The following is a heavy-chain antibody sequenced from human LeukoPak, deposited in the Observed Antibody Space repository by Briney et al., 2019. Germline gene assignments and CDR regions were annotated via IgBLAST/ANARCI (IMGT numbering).Heavy chain of an antibody. CDR2: IRYDGSNK. V-gene: IGHV3-30*02. Sequence: PGGSLRLSCAASGFTFSSYGMHWVRQAPGKGLEWVAFIRYDGSNKYYADSVKGRFTISRDNSKNTLYLQMNSLRAEDTAVYYCAKVMRYYDSSGYNYWGQGTLVTVSS. CDR3: AKVMRYYDSSGYNY. J-gene: IGHJ4*02. CDR1: GFTFSSYG. D-gene: IGHD3-22*01.